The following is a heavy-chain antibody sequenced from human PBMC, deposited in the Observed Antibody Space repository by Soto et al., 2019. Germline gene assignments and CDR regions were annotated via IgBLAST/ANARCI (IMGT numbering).Heavy chain of an antibody. V-gene: IGHV1-18*04. J-gene: IGHJ3*02. Sequence: AASVKVSCKASGYTFTNYGVIWLRQAPGQGLEWMGWISAYNGNTNYAQKLQGRVTMTTDTSTSTAYMELRSLRSDDTAVYYCARVAVVGATGGAFDIWGQGTMVTVSS. CDR3: ARVAVVGATGGAFDI. CDR2: ISAYNGNT. CDR1: GYTFTNYG. D-gene: IGHD1-26*01.